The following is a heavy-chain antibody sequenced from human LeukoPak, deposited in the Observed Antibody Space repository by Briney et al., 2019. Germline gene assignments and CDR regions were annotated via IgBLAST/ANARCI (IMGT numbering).Heavy chain of an antibody. J-gene: IGHJ3*02. CDR1: GFTFSSYA. CDR3: AKDDDFWSGYYGLDAFDI. Sequence: PGGSLRLSCAASGFTFSSYAMSWVRQAPGKGLEWVSAISGSGGSTYCADSVKGRFTISRDNSKNTLYLQMNSLRAEDTAVYYCAKDDDFWSGYYGLDAFDIWGQGTMVTVSS. V-gene: IGHV3-23*01. CDR2: ISGSGGST. D-gene: IGHD3-3*01.